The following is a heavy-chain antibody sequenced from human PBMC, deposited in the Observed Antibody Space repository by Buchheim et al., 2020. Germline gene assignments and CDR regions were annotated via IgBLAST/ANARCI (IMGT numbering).Heavy chain of an antibody. J-gene: IGHJ4*02. D-gene: IGHD3-10*01. V-gene: IGHV3-7*01. CDR1: GFTFNNYW. CDR2: IKEDGSEK. Sequence: EMQLVESGGGLVQPGGSLRLSCAASGFTFNNYWMSWVRQAPGKGLEWVANIKEDGSEKNYVDSVKGRFTISRDNAKNSLYLQMNSLRAEDTAVYYCARGGSESDYWGQGTL. CDR3: ARGGSESDY.